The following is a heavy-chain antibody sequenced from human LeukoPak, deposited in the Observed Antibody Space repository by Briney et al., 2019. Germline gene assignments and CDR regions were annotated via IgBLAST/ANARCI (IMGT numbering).Heavy chain of an antibody. J-gene: IGHJ4*02. CDR2: IYHSGST. D-gene: IGHD3-22*01. CDR1: GYSISSGYY. V-gene: IGHV4-38-2*02. CDR3: ARVNYYDSSGFDY. Sequence: PSETLSLTCTVSGYSISSGYYWGWIRQPPGKGLEWTGSIYHSGSTYYNPSLKSRVTISVDTSKNQFSLKLSSVTAADTAVYYCARVNYYDSSGFDYWGQGTLVTVSS.